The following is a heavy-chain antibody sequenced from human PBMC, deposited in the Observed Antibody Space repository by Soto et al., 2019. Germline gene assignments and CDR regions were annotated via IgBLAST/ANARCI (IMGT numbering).Heavy chain of an antibody. D-gene: IGHD6-6*01. CDR2: IYDIGSA. J-gene: IGHJ4*02. CDR1: GESISSGGYY. V-gene: IGHV4-31*03. CDR3: ARASSSSSAIDY. Sequence: QVQLQESGPGLVKPSQTLSLTCTVSGESISSGGYYWSWIRQHPGKGLEWIGYIYDIGSAYYHPSLTSRVSISMETSKNQFAMRLSSVTAADTAVYYCARASSSSSAIDYWGQGTLITVSS.